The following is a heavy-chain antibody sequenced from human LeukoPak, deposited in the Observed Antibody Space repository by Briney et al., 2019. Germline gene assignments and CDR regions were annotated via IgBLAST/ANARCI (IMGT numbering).Heavy chain of an antibody. D-gene: IGHD6-19*01. CDR1: GYTFTSYG. Sequence: ASVKVSCKASGYTFTSYGISWVRQAPGQGLEWMGWISAYNGNTNYAQKLQGRVTMTTDTSTSTAYMELRSLSSVTSADTAVYYCARDGAGYSSGWYVGDANWFDPWGQGTLVTVSS. CDR2: ISAYNGNT. J-gene: IGHJ5*02. CDR3: ARDGAGYSSGWYVGDANWFDP. V-gene: IGHV1-18*01.